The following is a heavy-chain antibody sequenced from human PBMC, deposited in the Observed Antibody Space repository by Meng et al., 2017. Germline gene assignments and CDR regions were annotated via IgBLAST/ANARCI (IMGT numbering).Heavy chain of an antibody. J-gene: IGHJ4*02. D-gene: IGHD1-1*01. CDR2: ISGDGSIT. V-gene: IGHV3-74*01. CDR1: DFTCNNYW. Sequence: DVQLVATRVVLVLPGGSLKLTLSAVDFTCNNYWMHWVRQVPGKGLVWVSRISGDGSITNYADSVKGRFTISRDNAKNTLYLQMNSLRPEDTAVYYCLDEAPRSDYWGQGSLVTVSS. CDR3: LDEAPRSDY.